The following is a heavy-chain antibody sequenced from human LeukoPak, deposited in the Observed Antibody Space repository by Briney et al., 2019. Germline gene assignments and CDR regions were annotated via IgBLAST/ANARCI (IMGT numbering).Heavy chain of an antibody. J-gene: IGHJ4*02. V-gene: IGHV4-34*01. CDR1: GGSFSGYY. Sequence: SETLSLTCAVYGGSFSGYYWNWIRQPPGKGLEWIGEINHSGSTNYNPSLKSRVTISVDTSKNQFSLKLSSVTAADTAVYYCARKLDSSGYYDYWGQGTLVTVSS. CDR2: INHSGST. CDR3: ARKLDSSGYYDY. D-gene: IGHD3-22*01.